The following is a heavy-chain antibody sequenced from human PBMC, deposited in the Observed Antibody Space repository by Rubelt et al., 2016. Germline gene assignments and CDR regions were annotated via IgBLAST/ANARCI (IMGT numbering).Heavy chain of an antibody. Sequence: QITLKESGPTLVKPTPTLTLTCTFSGFSLSTSGVGVGWIRQPPGKALEWLAPIYWDDDKRYGPSLKRRLTISKAPPKNQVVLTMTNMDPVDTATYYCAHSPYCTGGSCYHNFAYWGQGTLVTVSS. J-gene: IGHJ4*02. CDR2: IYWDDDK. CDR3: AHSPYCTGGSCYHNFAY. CDR1: GFSLSTSGVG. V-gene: IGHV2-5*05. D-gene: IGHD2-15*01.